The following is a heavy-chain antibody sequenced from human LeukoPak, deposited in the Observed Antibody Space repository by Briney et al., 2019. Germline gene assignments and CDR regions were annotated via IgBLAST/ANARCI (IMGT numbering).Heavy chain of an antibody. Sequence: GGSLRLSCAASGFTFSSYGMHWVRQAPGKGLEWVAVISYDGSNKYYADSVKGRFTISRDNSKNTLYLQMNSLRAEDTAVYYCAKDRQWLLKGLEYWGQGTLVTVSS. CDR2: ISYDGSNK. V-gene: IGHV3-30*18. D-gene: IGHD6-19*01. CDR3: AKDRQWLLKGLEY. J-gene: IGHJ4*02. CDR1: GFTFSSYG.